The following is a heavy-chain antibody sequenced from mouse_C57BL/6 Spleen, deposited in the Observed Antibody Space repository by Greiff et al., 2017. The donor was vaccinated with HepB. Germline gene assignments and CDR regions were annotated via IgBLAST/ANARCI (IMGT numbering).Heavy chain of an antibody. Sequence: LQQSGPVLVKPGASVKMSCKASGYTFTDYYMNWVKQSHGKSLEWIGVINPYNGGTSYNQKFKGKATLTVDKSSSTAYMELNSLTSEDSAVYYCAKDYYGSSRMDYWGQGTSVTVSS. V-gene: IGHV1-19*01. J-gene: IGHJ4*01. CDR3: AKDYYGSSRMDY. CDR1: GYTFTDYY. CDR2: INPYNGGT. D-gene: IGHD1-1*01.